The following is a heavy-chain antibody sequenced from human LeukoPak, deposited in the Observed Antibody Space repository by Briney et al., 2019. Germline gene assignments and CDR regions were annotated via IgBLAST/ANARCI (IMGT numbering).Heavy chain of an antibody. J-gene: IGHJ6*04. Sequence: GGSLRLSCAASGFTFDDYGMSWVRQAPGKGLEWVSYISSSGSTIYYADSVKGRFTISRDNAKNSLYLQMNSLRAEDTAVYYCAELGITMIGGVWGKGTTVTISS. CDR3: AELGITMIGGV. V-gene: IGHV3-48*03. CDR2: ISSSGSTI. D-gene: IGHD3-10*02. CDR1: GFTFDDYG.